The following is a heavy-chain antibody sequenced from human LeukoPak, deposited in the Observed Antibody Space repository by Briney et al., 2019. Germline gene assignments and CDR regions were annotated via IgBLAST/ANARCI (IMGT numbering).Heavy chain of an antibody. Sequence: ASVKVSCKASGGTFSSYAISWVRQAPGQGLEWMGGIIPIFGTANYAQKFQGRVTITADKSTSTAYMELSSLRSEDTAVYYCARDRDGGICDYWGQGTLVTVSS. J-gene: IGHJ4*02. D-gene: IGHD5-24*01. V-gene: IGHV1-69*06. CDR2: IIPIFGTA. CDR1: GGTFSSYA. CDR3: ARDRDGGICDY.